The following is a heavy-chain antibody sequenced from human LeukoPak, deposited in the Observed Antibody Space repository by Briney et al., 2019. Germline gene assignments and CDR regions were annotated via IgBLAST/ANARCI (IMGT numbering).Heavy chain of an antibody. D-gene: IGHD6-19*01. CDR2: TYYRSKWYN. J-gene: IGHJ6*03. Sequence: SQTLSLTCAISGDSVSSNSAAWNWIRQSPSRGLEWLGRTYYRSKWYNDYAVSVKSRITINPDTPKNQFSLQLNSVTPEDTAVYYCARGIAVADHYYYYYMDVWGKGTTVTVSS. CDR1: GDSVSSNSAA. CDR3: ARGIAVADHYYYYYMDV. V-gene: IGHV6-1*01.